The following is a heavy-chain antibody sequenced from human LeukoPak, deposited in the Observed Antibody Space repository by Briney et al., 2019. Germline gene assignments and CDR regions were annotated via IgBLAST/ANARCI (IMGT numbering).Heavy chain of an antibody. CDR1: GFTFGSYA. J-gene: IGHJ4*02. CDR3: AKVATWTYFDY. Sequence: GGPLRLSCAVSGFTFGSYAMGWVRQAPGKGLEWVSAISGSGTGTYYAYSVKGRFTISRDNSKNTLYLHMNSLRAEDTAVYYCAKVATWTYFDYWGQRTLVTVSS. CDR2: ISGSGTGT. D-gene: IGHD3/OR15-3a*01. V-gene: IGHV3-23*01.